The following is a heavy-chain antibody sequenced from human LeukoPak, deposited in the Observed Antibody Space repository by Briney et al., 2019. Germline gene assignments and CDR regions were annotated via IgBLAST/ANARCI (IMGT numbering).Heavy chain of an antibody. CDR2: IYHSGST. Sequence: PSQTLSLTCAVSGGSISSGGYSWSWIRQPPGKGLEWIGYIYHSGSTYYNPSLKSRVTISVDRSKNQFSLKLSSVTAADTAVYYCARGIVIYYFDYWGQGTLVTVSS. V-gene: IGHV4-30-2*01. D-gene: IGHD1-26*01. CDR1: GGSISSGGYS. J-gene: IGHJ4*02. CDR3: ARGIVIYYFDY.